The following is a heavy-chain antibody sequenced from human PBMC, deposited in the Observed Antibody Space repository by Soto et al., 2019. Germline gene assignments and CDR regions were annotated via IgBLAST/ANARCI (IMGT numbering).Heavy chain of an antibody. J-gene: IGHJ4*02. D-gene: IGHD3-22*01. CDR2: ISINGGST. CDR1: GFTFSIYA. CDR3: VKGEYYYDISGYYPFDY. V-gene: IGHV3-64D*06. Sequence: TGGSLRLSWSASGFTFSIYAMHWVRQAPGEGLEYVSSISINGGSTHYADSVKGRFTISRDNSKNTQYLQMSSLRADGTALYYCVKGEYYYDISGYYPFDYWGQGTLVTVSS.